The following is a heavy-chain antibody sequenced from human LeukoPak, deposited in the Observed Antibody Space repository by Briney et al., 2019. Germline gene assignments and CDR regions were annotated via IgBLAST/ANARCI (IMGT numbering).Heavy chain of an antibody. Sequence: SETLSLTCTVSGGSISSYYWSWIRQPAGKGLEWIGRIYTSGSTNYNPSLKSRVTMSVDTSKNQFSLKLSSVTAADTAVYYCARVNYGSGSYQHYYYYMGVWGKGTTVTVSS. CDR1: GGSISSYY. CDR3: ARVNYGSGSYQHYYYYMGV. CDR2: IYTSGST. V-gene: IGHV4-4*07. D-gene: IGHD3-10*01. J-gene: IGHJ6*03.